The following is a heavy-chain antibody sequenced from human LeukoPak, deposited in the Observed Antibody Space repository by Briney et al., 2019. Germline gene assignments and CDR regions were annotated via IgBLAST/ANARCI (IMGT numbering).Heavy chain of an antibody. Sequence: PSETLSLTCTVSGGSISSSSYYWGWIRQPQGKGLEWIGSIYYSGSTYYNPSLKSPVTISRDTSKNHFSLRLSSVTAADTAVYFCARGRVSSSSWFSTYYYYFYMDVWGKGTTVTVSS. D-gene: IGHD6-13*01. CDR2: IYYSGST. CDR3: ARGRVSSSSWFSTYYYYFYMDV. J-gene: IGHJ6*03. CDR1: GGSISSSSYY. V-gene: IGHV4-39*07.